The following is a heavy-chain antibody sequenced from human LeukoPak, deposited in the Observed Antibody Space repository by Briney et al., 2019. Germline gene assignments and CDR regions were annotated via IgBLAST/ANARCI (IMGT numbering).Heavy chain of an antibody. Sequence: GGSLRLSCAASGFTFSDYYMSWIRQAPGKGLEWLSYISKNGKTIYYADSVKGRFTISRDNAKNSLYLQMNSLRAEDMALYYCAKGRSYDILTGYLDYWGQGTLVTVSS. CDR2: ISKNGKTI. D-gene: IGHD3-9*01. CDR1: GFTFSDYY. CDR3: AKGRSYDILTGYLDY. V-gene: IGHV3-11*01. J-gene: IGHJ4*02.